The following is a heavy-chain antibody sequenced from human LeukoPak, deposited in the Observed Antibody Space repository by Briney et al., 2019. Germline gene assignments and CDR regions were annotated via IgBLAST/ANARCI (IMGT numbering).Heavy chain of an antibody. CDR1: GGSFSGYY. CDR2: INHSGST. Sequence: LETLSLTCAVYGGSFSGYYWSWIRQPPGKGLEWIGEINHSGSTNYNPSLKSRVTISVDTSKNQFSLKLSSVTAADTAVYYCARKRWFDPWGQGTLVTVSS. V-gene: IGHV4-34*01. J-gene: IGHJ5*02. D-gene: IGHD5-24*01. CDR3: ARKRWFDP.